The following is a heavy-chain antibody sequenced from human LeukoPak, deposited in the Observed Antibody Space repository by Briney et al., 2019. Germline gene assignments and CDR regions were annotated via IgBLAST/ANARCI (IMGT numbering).Heavy chain of an antibody. CDR2: ISSSGSTI. J-gene: IGHJ3*02. CDR1: GFTFSDYY. D-gene: IGHD3-22*01. CDR3: AREYYYDSSGASPDAFDI. V-gene: IGHV3-11*01. Sequence: GGSLRLSCAASGFTFSDYYMSWIRQAPEKGLEWVSYISSSGSTIYYADSVKGRFTISRDNAKNSLYLQMNSLRAEDTAVYYCAREYYYDSSGASPDAFDIWGQGTMVTVSS.